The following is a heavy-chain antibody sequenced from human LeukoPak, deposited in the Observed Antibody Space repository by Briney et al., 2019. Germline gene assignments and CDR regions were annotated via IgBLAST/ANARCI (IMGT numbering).Heavy chain of an antibody. CDR1: GGTFSSYA. Sequence: GASVKVSCKASGGTFSSYAISWVRQAPGQGLEWMGRIIPIPGIANYAQKFQGRVTITADKSTSTAYMELSSLRSEDTAVYYCARAITPYAYDSSGYWSFDYWGQGTLVTVSS. D-gene: IGHD3-22*01. V-gene: IGHV1-69*04. J-gene: IGHJ4*02. CDR3: ARAITPYAYDSSGYWSFDY. CDR2: IIPIPGIA.